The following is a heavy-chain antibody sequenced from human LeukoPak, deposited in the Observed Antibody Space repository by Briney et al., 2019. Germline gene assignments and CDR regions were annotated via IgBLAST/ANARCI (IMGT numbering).Heavy chain of an antibody. CDR3: AREYRRSGSRHSDY. CDR2: IYYSGST. D-gene: IGHD6-19*01. Sequence: SETLSLSCTVSGGSISSYYWSWIRQPTGKGLEWIGYIYYSGSTNYNPSLKSRVTISVDTSKNQFSLKLSSVTAADTAVYYCAREYRRSGSRHSDYWGQGTLVTVSS. CDR1: GGSISSYY. V-gene: IGHV4-59*01. J-gene: IGHJ4*02.